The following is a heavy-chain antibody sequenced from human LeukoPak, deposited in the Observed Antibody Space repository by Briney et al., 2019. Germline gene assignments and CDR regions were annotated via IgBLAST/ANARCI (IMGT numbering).Heavy chain of an antibody. D-gene: IGHD1-26*01. Sequence: PGGSLRLSCAASGFTVSQSFMSWVRQAPGKGLECVSFLFSGGGTHYADSVKGRFTISTDNSKNTVFLQMNSLRAEDTAMYYCATWRGGIVAFDIWGQGTLATVSS. CDR2: LFSGGGT. V-gene: IGHV3-53*01. CDR3: ATWRGGIVAFDI. J-gene: IGHJ3*02. CDR1: GFTVSQSF.